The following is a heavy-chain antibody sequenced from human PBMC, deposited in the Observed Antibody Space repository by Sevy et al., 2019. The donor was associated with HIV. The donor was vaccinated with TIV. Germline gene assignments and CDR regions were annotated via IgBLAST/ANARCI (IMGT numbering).Heavy chain of an antibody. Sequence: GGCLRLSCAASGFTFRSYAMSWVRQAPGKGLEWVSTLSGSGSSTYYADLVKGRFTISRDNSKDTLYLQMDSLRAEDAAVYYCAKAITVAVGRYYFDSWGQGTLVTVSS. D-gene: IGHD5-12*01. J-gene: IGHJ4*02. CDR2: LSGSGSST. V-gene: IGHV3-23*01. CDR3: AKAITVAVGRYYFDS. CDR1: GFTFRSYA.